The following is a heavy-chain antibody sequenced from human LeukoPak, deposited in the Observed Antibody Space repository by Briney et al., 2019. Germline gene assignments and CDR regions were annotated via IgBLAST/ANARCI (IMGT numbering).Heavy chain of an antibody. Sequence: GASVKVSCKASGYTLTGYYMHWVRQAPGQGLEWMGRINPNSGGTNYAQKFQGRVTMTRDTSISTAYMELSRLRSDDTAVYYCARLQSSGYYYYFDYWGQGTLVTVSS. CDR3: ARLQSSGYYYYFDY. CDR1: GYTLTGYY. CDR2: INPNSGGT. J-gene: IGHJ4*02. V-gene: IGHV1-2*02. D-gene: IGHD3-22*01.